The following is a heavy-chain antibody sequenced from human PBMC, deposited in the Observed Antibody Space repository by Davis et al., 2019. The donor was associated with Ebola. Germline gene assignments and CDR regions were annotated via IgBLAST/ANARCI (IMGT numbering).Heavy chain of an antibody. Sequence: SETLSLTCTVSGGSISSSSYYWGWIRQPPGKGLEWIGSIYYSGSTYYNLSLKSRVTISVDRSKNQFSLKLSSVTAADTAVYYCARGFRASDRYSSSWYLWFDPWGQGTLVTVSS. J-gene: IGHJ5*02. CDR1: GGSISSSSYY. D-gene: IGHD6-13*01. CDR3: ARGFRASDRYSSSWYLWFDP. V-gene: IGHV4-39*07. CDR2: IYYSGST.